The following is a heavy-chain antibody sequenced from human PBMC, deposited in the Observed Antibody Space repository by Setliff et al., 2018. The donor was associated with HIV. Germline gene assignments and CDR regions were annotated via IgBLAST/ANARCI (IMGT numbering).Heavy chain of an antibody. D-gene: IGHD3-3*01. CDR2: INYSGNT. CDR1: GGSITTSSYY. Sequence: KTSETLSLTCTVSGGSITTSSYYWGWIRQPPGKGLEWIGSINYSGNTYYNPSLKSRVTMSVDTSKSQFSLKLSSVTAADTAVYYCASAFGVSSFWSGHYYYFDHWGQGTLVTVSS. J-gene: IGHJ4*02. V-gene: IGHV4-39*01. CDR3: ASAFGVSSFWSGHYYYFDH.